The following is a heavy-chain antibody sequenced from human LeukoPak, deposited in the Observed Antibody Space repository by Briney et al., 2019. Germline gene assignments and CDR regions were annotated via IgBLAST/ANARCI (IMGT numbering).Heavy chain of an antibody. CDR3: AKVVVWTTAFDS. D-gene: IGHD1-1*01. CDR1: GFDFGDYA. Sequence: GGSLRLSCAASGFDFGDYAMHWVRQAPGKGLEWVSSISWNSSKIYYADSVKGRFSISRDNAKNSFYLHMNSLTVKDTALYYCAKVVVWTTAFDSWGQGTMVTVSS. V-gene: IGHV3-9*01. CDR2: ISWNSSKI. J-gene: IGHJ3*02.